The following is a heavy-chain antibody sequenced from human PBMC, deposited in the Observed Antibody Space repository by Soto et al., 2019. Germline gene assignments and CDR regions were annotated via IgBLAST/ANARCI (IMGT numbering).Heavy chain of an antibody. D-gene: IGHD3-10*01. CDR3: AGGWFGEVVYYLDS. V-gene: IGHV1-18*01. CDR1: GYTFTSYG. CDR2: ISAYNGNP. J-gene: IGHJ4*02. Sequence: QVQLVQSGAEVKKPGASVKVSCKASGYTFTSYGISWVRQAPGQGLEWMGWISAYNGNPNYAQKLQGRVTMTTDTATRTADMELRSLRSDDTAVYYCAGGWFGEVVYYLDSWGQGTLVTVSS.